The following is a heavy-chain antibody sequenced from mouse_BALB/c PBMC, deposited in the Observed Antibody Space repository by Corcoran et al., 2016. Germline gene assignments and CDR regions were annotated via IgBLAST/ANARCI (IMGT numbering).Heavy chain of an antibody. J-gene: IGHJ4*01. CDR2: INTYTGEP. V-gene: IGHV9-3-1*01. D-gene: IGHD2-1*01. CDR3: ARGGNFYAMDY. CDR1: GYTFTNYG. Sequence: QIQLVQSGPELKKPGETVKISCKASGYTFTNYGMNWVKQAPGKGLKWMGWINTYTGEPTYADDFKGRFAFSLETSASTAYLQINNLKNEDTATYFCARGGNFYAMDYWGQGTSVTVSS.